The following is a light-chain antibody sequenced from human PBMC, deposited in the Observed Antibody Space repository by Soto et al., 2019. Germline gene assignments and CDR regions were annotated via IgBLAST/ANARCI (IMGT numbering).Light chain of an antibody. CDR2: TAS. CDR3: QQFNDYPIT. J-gene: IGKJ5*01. CDR1: QGIGSY. Sequence: DIQLTQSPSFLSASVGDRVTITCRASQGIGSYLAWYQQKPGKAPKLLIYTASTLQSGVPSRFSGSGSGAEFTLTIISLQPEDFATYYCQQFNDYPITFGQGTRLEIK. V-gene: IGKV1-9*01.